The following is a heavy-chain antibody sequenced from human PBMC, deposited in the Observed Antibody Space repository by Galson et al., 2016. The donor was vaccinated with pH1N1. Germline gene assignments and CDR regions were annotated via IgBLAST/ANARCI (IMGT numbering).Heavy chain of an antibody. CDR1: GFSIRDYG. D-gene: IGHD4-17*01. Sequence: SLRLSCAVSGFSIRDYGMAWVRQSPGKGLEWVATISNNNVDRHYADSVKGRFTISRDDSENTFFLEMNSLTAGDTALYYCARDCCGTTPIDYWGQGTLVTVPS. V-gene: IGHV3-23*01. CDR2: ISNNNVDR. CDR3: ARDCCGTTPIDY. J-gene: IGHJ4*02.